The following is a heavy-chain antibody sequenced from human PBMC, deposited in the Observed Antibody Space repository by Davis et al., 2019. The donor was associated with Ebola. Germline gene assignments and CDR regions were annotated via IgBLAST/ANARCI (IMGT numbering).Heavy chain of an antibody. J-gene: IGHJ4*02. V-gene: IGHV3-30*03. Sequence: PGGSLRLSCAASGFTFSSYWMSWVRQAPGKGLEWVAVISYDGSNKYYADSVKGRFTISRDNSKNTLYLQMNSLRAEDTAVYYCARATLYSSGWYDYWGQGTLVTVSS. CDR2: ISYDGSNK. CDR3: ARATLYSSGWYDY. D-gene: IGHD6-19*01. CDR1: GFTFSSYW.